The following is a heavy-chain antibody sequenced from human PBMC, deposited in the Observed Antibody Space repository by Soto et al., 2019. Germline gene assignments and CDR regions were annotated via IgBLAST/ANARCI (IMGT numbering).Heavy chain of an antibody. J-gene: IGHJ4*02. CDR3: ARVSGGYYWFFDY. CDR1: GFTVSSNY. Sequence: LRLSCAASGFTVSSNYMSWVRQAPGKGLEWVSVIYSGGSTYYADSVKGRFTISRDNSKNTLYLQMNSLRAEDTAVYYCARVSGGYYWFFDYWGQGTLVTVSS. D-gene: IGHD3-22*01. V-gene: IGHV3-53*01. CDR2: IYSGGST.